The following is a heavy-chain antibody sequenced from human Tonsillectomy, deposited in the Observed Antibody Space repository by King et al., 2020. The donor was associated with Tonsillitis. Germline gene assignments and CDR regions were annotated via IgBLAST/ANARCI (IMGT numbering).Heavy chain of an antibody. CDR2: ISYDGSDK. J-gene: IGHJ4*02. D-gene: IGHD4-23*01. Sequence: VQLVESGGGVVQPGRSLRLSCAASGFTFSNYGVHWVRQAPGRALEWVALISYDGSDKYYADSVKGRFTISRDNSKNTLYLQVSSLRAEDTAVYYCTRVYGGISAGFDSWGQGTLVTVSS. CDR1: GFTFSNYG. V-gene: IGHV3-30*03. CDR3: TRVYGGISAGFDS.